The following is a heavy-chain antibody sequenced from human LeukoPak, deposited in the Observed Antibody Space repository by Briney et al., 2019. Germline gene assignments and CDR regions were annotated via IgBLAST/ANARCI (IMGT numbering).Heavy chain of an antibody. V-gene: IGHV1-69-2*01. CDR1: GYTFTDYY. D-gene: IGHD2-2*01. Sequence: ASVKISCKVSGYTFTDYYMHWVQQAPGKGLEWMGLVDPEDGETIYAKKFQGRVTITADTSTDTPYMEHSSLGPEDTAVYYCATPAPTSPACSSTSCSHYYYYYRDVWGKGTTVTVSS. CDR2: VDPEDGET. CDR3: ATPAPTSPACSSTSCSHYYYYYRDV. J-gene: IGHJ6*03.